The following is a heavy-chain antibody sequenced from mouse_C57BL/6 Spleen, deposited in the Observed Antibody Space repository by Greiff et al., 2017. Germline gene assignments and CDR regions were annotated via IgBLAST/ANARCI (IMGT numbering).Heavy chain of an antibody. J-gene: IGHJ4*01. Sequence: QVQLQQSGAELARPGASVKMSCKASGYTFTSYTMHWVKQRPGQGLEWIGYINPSSGYTKYNQKFKDKATLTADKSSSTAYMQLSSLTSEDSAVYYCARSSGDIHYYAMGYWGQGTSVTVSS. CDR1: GYTFTSYT. CDR2: INPSSGYT. D-gene: IGHD3-3*01. V-gene: IGHV1-4*01. CDR3: ARSSGDIHYYAMGY.